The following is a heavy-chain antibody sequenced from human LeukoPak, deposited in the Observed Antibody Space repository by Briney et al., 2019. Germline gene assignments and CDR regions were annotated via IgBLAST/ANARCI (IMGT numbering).Heavy chain of an antibody. D-gene: IGHD2-2*01. V-gene: IGHV1-8*01. Sequence: ASVKVSCKASGYTFTSYDINWVRQATGQGLEWMGWMNPNSGNTGYAQKFQGRVTMTRNTSISTAYMELSSLRSEDTAVYYCARGTHCSSTSCYLSFYYCYGMDVWGQGTTVTVSS. J-gene: IGHJ6*02. CDR1: GYTFTSYD. CDR3: ARGTHCSSTSCYLSFYYCYGMDV. CDR2: MNPNSGNT.